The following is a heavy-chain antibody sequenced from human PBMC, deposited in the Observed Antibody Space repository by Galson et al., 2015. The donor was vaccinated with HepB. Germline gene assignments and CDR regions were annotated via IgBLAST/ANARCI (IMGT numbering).Heavy chain of an antibody. CDR2: ISSSSTYT. CDR3: VTVEILVVRGGLRTKSYFDY. CDR1: GFTFSDYY. V-gene: IGHV3-11*06. Sequence: SLRLSCAASGFTFSDYYMSWIRQAPGKGLEWVSYISSSSTYTNYADSVKGRFTISRDNARNSLYLQMNSLRAEDTAVYHCVTVEILVVRGGLRTKSYFDYWGRGTLVTVSS. J-gene: IGHJ4*02. D-gene: IGHD3-10*01.